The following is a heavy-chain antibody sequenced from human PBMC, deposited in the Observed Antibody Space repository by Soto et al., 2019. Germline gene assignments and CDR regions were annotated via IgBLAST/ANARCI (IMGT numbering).Heavy chain of an antibody. CDR2: INHSGST. CDR1: GGSFGDYY. Sequence: QVQLPQWGAGLLKPSETLSLTCAVYGGSFGDYYWSWVRQPPGKGLEWIGEINHSGSTNYNPSLKSRVTISVDTSKNQFSRRLSSVTAADTAVYYCARGGAPSRGGNFARFDPWGQGTLVTVSS. CDR3: ARGGAPSRGGNFARFDP. J-gene: IGHJ5*02. V-gene: IGHV4-34*01. D-gene: IGHD1-26*01.